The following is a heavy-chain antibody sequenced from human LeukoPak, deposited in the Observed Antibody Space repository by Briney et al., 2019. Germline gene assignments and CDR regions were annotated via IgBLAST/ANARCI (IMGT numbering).Heavy chain of an antibody. V-gene: IGHV4-30-2*01. CDR3: ARAIDYGDSYYFDY. J-gene: IGHJ4*02. CDR2: IFHSGST. D-gene: IGHD4-17*01. CDR1: AGSISTGGYS. Sequence: PSETLALTCALPAGSISTGGYSWSWIRQPLGMGLEWIGYIFHSGSTYYNPSLKSRVTISVDRSKNQFSLKLSSVTAADTAVYYCARAIDYGDSYYFDYWGQGTLVTVSS.